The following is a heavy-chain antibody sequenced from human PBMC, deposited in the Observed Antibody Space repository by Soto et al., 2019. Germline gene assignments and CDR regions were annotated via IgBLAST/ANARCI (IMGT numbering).Heavy chain of an antibody. CDR3: AVGTAVAGYFDY. CDR1: GGSISSGDYY. Sequence: PSETLSLTCTVSGGSISSGDYYWSWIRQPPGKGLEWIGYIYYSGSTYYNPSLKSRVTISVDTSKNQFSLKLSSVTAADTAVYYCAVGTAVAGYFDYWGQGTLVTVSS. J-gene: IGHJ4*02. D-gene: IGHD6-19*01. V-gene: IGHV4-30-4*01. CDR2: IYYSGST.